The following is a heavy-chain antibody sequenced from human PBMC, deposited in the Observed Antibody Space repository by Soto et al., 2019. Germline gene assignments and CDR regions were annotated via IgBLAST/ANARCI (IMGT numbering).Heavy chain of an antibody. CDR1: GFSLSNARMG. J-gene: IGHJ4*02. CDR3: ARTSRGYYYDSSGYYDY. V-gene: IGHV2-26*01. D-gene: IGHD3-22*01. Sequence: QVTLKESGHVLVKPTETLTLTCTVSGFSLSNARMGVSWIRQPPGKALEWLAHIFSNDEKSYSTSLKSRITISKDTSKSQVVLTMTNMDPVDTATYYCARTSRGYYYDSSGYYDYWGQGTLVTVSS. CDR2: IFSNDEK.